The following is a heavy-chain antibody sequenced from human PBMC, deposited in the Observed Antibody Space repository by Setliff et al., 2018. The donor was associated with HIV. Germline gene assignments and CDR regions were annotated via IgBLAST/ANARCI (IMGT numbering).Heavy chain of an antibody. Sequence: ASVMVSCKASGYTFTSYDISWVRQATGQGLEWMGWMNPNSGNTGYAQKFQGRVTMTRNTSISTAYMELSSLRSEDTAVYYCARYMVRGVTEWGYWGQGTLVTVSS. D-gene: IGHD3-10*01. J-gene: IGHJ4*02. CDR3: ARYMVRGVTEWGY. V-gene: IGHV1-8*01. CDR1: GYTFTSYD. CDR2: MNPNSGNT.